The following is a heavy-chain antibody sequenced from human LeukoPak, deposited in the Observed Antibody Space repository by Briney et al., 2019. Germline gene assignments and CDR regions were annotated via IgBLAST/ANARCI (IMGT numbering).Heavy chain of an antibody. Sequence: AASVKVSCKASGYTFTSYDINWVRQATGQGLEWMGGIIPIFGTANYAQKFQGRVTITADESTSTAYMELSSLRSEDTAVYYCARPGRITMIVVDAFDIWGQGTMVTVSS. D-gene: IGHD3-22*01. V-gene: IGHV1-69*13. CDR2: IIPIFGTA. CDR1: GYTFTSYD. J-gene: IGHJ3*02. CDR3: ARPGRITMIVVDAFDI.